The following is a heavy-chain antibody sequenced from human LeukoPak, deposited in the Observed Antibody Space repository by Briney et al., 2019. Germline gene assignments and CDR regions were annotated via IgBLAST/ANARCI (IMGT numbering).Heavy chain of an antibody. J-gene: IGHJ5*02. CDR2: ISGSGGST. CDR3: AKVHDFWSGYSRLNNWFDP. D-gene: IGHD3-3*01. Sequence: GGSLRLSCAASGFTFSSYAMSWVRQAPGKGLEWVSAISGSGGSTYYADSVKGRFTISRDNSKNTLYLQMNSLRAEDTAVYYCAKVHDFWSGYSRLNNWFDPWGQGTLVTVSS. CDR1: GFTFSSYA. V-gene: IGHV3-23*01.